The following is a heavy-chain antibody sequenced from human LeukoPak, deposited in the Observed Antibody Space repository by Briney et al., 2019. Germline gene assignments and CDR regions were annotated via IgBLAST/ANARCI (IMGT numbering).Heavy chain of an antibody. D-gene: IGHD4-17*01. CDR2: ISRSGNNT. Sequence: GGSLRLSCAVSGFTFSSYGMSWVRQAPGKGLEWVSGISRSGNNTYYADSVKGRFTISRDNSKNTLYLQMNSLRVEDTAVYYCAKDWSYNDNGDSIYYMDAWGKGTTVTVSS. V-gene: IGHV3-23*01. CDR1: GFTFSSYG. J-gene: IGHJ6*03. CDR3: AKDWSYNDNGDSIYYMDA.